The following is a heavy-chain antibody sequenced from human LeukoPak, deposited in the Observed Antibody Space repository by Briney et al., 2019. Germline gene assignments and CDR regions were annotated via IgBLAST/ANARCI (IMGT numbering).Heavy chain of an antibody. J-gene: IGHJ4*02. CDR3: ARVSRSSSWYTAIAFWSFDY. V-gene: IGHV1-2*02. CDR2: INPNSGGT. CDR1: GYTFTGYY. D-gene: IGHD6-13*01. Sequence: ASVKVSCKASGYTFTGYYMHWVRQAPGQGLEWMGWINPNSGGTNYAQKFQGRVTMTRDTSTSTAYMELSRLRSDDTAVYYCARVSRSSSWYTAIAFWSFDYWGQGTLVTVSS.